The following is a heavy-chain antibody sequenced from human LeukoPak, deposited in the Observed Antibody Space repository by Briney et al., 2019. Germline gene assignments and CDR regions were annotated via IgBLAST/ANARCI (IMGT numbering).Heavy chain of an antibody. V-gene: IGHV3-23*01. J-gene: IGHJ2*01. D-gene: IGHD3-22*01. CDR1: GFTFSSYG. Sequence: GGSLRLSCAASGFTFSSYGMSWVRQAPGKGLEWVSAISGSGGSTYDADSVKGRFTISRDNSKNTLYLQMNSPRAEDTAIYYCAKGSYYDSSGYYFTNWYIDLWGRGTLVTVSS. CDR2: ISGSGGST. CDR3: AKGSYYDSSGYYFTNWYIDL.